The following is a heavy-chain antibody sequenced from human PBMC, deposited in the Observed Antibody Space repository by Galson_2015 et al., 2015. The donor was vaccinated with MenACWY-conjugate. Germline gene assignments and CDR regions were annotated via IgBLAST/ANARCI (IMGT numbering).Heavy chain of an antibody. V-gene: IGHV3-15*01. D-gene: IGHD2-15*01. CDR3: TRDRDVGGSRWWFDP. J-gene: IGHJ5*02. Sequence: SLRLSCATSGLTFSNVWTSWVRQAPGKGLEWVARIKCRTDGGTTDYATPVKGRFTILRDDSTNTLYLQMNSLKIEDTAMYFCTRDRDVGGSRWWFDPWGQGTLVTVSS. CDR2: IKCRTDGGTT. CDR1: GLTFSNVW.